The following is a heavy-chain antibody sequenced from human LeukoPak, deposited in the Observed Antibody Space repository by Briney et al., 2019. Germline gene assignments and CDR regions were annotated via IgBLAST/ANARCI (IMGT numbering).Heavy chain of an antibody. D-gene: IGHD6-19*01. CDR1: GFTFSSYG. J-gene: IGHJ4*02. V-gene: IGHV3-30*18. CDR2: ISCDGSNK. Sequence: PGGSLRLSCAASGFTFSSYGMHWVRQAPGKGLEWVAVISCDGSNKYYADSVKGRFTISRDNSKSTLYLQMNSLRAEDTAVYYCAKGHGAVAGTPKDYWGQGTLVTVSS. CDR3: AKGHGAVAGTPKDY.